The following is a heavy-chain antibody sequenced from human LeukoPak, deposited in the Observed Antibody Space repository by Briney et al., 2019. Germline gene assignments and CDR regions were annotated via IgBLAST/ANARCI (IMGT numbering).Heavy chain of an antibody. Sequence: PSDTLSLPCTVSGGPISSYYWSGIRQPAGKGLEWIGRIYTSGSTNYNPSLKSRVTMSVDTSKNQFSLKLSSVTAADTAVYYCAREIVDVVATNHRAFYYYYYMDVWGKGTTVTVSS. V-gene: IGHV4-4*07. CDR3: AREIVDVVATNHRAFYYYYYMDV. CDR2: IYTSGST. CDR1: GGPISSYY. J-gene: IGHJ6*03. D-gene: IGHD5-12*01.